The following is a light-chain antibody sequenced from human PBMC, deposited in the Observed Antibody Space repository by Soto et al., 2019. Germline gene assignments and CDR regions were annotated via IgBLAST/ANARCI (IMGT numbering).Light chain of an antibody. CDR1: QGIRSY. J-gene: IGKJ5*01. CDR3: QQLNSYPIT. Sequence: IQLTQCPSSLSASVGDRVTITCRASQGIRSYLTWYQQKPGKAPKVLIYAASTLQTGVPSRFSGSGSGTDFTLTISSLQPEDFATYYCQQLNSYPITFGQGTRLEIK. V-gene: IGKV1-9*01. CDR2: AAS.